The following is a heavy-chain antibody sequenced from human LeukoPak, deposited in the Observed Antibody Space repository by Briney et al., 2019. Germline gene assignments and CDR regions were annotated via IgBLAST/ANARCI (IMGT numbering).Heavy chain of an antibody. J-gene: IGHJ6*02. CDR3: AREEQWLVLPYYYYYGMDV. CDR1: GYTFTGYY. CDR2: INPNSGGT. D-gene: IGHD6-19*01. Sequence: ASVNVSFTASGYTFTGYYMHWVRQAPGQGLEWMGQINPNSGGTNYAQKFQGRVTMTRDTSISTAYMELSRLRSDDTAVYYCAREEQWLVLPYYYYYGMDVWGQGTTVTVSS. V-gene: IGHV1-2*06.